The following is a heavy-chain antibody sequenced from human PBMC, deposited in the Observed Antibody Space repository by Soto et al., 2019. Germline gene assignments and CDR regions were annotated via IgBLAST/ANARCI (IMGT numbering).Heavy chain of an antibody. V-gene: IGHV5-51*01. CDR3: ARQNVYSSWASYGMDV. Sequence: PGESLKISCKGSGYSFTSYWIGWVRQMPGKGLEWMGIIYPGDSDTRYSPSFQGQVTISADKSISTAYLQWSSLKASDTAMYYCARQNVYSSWASYGMDVWGQGTTVTVSS. CDR2: IYPGDSDT. CDR1: GYSFTSYW. J-gene: IGHJ6*02. D-gene: IGHD6-13*01.